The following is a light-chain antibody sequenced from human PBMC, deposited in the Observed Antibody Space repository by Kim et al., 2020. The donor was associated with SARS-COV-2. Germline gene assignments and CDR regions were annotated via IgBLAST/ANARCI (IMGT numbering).Light chain of an antibody. CDR1: SLRKYY. V-gene: IGLV3-19*01. Sequence: SSELTQDPAVSVALGQTVRITCQGDSLRKYYASWYQQKPGQAPVLVIYGKNNRPSGIPDRFSGSSSGNTASLTITGAQAEDEADYYCHSRGSGGNPLVFG. CDR3: HSRGSGGNPLV. J-gene: IGLJ3*02. CDR2: GKN.